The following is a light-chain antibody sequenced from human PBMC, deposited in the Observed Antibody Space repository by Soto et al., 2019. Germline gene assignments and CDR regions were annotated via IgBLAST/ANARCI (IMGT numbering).Light chain of an antibody. J-gene: IGKJ3*01. CDR3: QQYGSSRFT. Sequence: LTQSPVTLSLSPGERSTLSCRASQSISSSYLAWYQQNPGQAPRLLVYGASSRATGIPDRFSGSGSGTDFTLTISRLEPEDFAVYYCQQYGSSRFTFGPGTKVDIK. CDR2: GAS. V-gene: IGKV3-20*01. CDR1: QSISSSY.